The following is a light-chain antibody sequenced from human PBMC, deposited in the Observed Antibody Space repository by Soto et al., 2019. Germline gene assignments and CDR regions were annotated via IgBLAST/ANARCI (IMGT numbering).Light chain of an antibody. CDR1: QSISWY. CDR2: AAS. Sequence: DIQMTKSPSSLYASVGDRVTITCRVSQSISWYLNWYQQKPGKAPKLLIYAASSLQSGLPSRFSGSGSGTDFTLTINSLQPEDFATYYCQQSYSTLQNTLGQGTKLEIK. V-gene: IGKV1-39*01. CDR3: QQSYSTLQNT. J-gene: IGKJ2*01.